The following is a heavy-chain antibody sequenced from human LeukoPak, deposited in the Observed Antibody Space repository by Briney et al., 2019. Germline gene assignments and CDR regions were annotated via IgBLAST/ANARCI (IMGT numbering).Heavy chain of an antibody. V-gene: IGHV3-66*01. D-gene: IGHD3-10*01. CDR1: GFTFISNY. Sequence: GGSLRLSGAASGFTFISNYLSWVGQAPGKGLKWVSVIYSGGYTYYADSVKGRFTISRDNSKNTLYLQMNSLRAEDTAVYFCARVATGSYDWFDPWGQGTLVTVSS. J-gene: IGHJ5*02. CDR2: IYSGGYT. CDR3: ARVATGSYDWFDP.